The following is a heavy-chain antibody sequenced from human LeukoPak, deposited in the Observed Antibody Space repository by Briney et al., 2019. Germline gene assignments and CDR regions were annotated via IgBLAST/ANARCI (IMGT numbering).Heavy chain of an antibody. D-gene: IGHD6-25*01. CDR2: ISSSSSYI. J-gene: IGHJ6*02. V-gene: IGHV3-21*01. CDR3: ASWYSSESRMDV. Sequence: GGSLRLSCAASGFTFSSYSMNWVRHAPGRGLEWVSSISSSSSYIYYADSVKGRFTISRDNAKNSLYLEMSSLRAEDTAVYYCASWYSSESRMDVWGQGTTVTVSS. CDR1: GFTFSSYS.